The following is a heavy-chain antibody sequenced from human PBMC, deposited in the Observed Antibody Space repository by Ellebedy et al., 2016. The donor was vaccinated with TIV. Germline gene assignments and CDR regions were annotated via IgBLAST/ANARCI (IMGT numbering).Heavy chain of an antibody. V-gene: IGHV3-48*02. CDR1: GFIFTDYS. D-gene: IGHD5-18*01. J-gene: IGHJ4*02. CDR2: ISSSSNTI. Sequence: PGGSLRLSCAASGFIFTDYSMNWVRQAPGKGLEWVSYISSSSNTIYYADSVKGRFTISRDNAQKSLYLQMNSLRDEDAALYYCARDLRYSYGQGFWGQGTLVAVSS. CDR3: ARDLRYSYGQGF.